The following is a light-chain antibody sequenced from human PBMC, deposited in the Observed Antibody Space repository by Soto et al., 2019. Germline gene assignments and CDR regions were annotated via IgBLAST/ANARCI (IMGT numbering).Light chain of an antibody. CDR1: QSVSSY. CDR3: QQRGNWPLT. J-gene: IGKJ4*01. CDR2: DAS. V-gene: IGKV3-11*01. Sequence: EIVLTQSPATLSLSPGERATLSCRASQSVSSYLAWYQQKPGQAPRLLIYDASNRATGIPARFSGSGSGTDFTLTISSLEPEDFAVYYCQQRGNWPLTFGGGTKLEIK.